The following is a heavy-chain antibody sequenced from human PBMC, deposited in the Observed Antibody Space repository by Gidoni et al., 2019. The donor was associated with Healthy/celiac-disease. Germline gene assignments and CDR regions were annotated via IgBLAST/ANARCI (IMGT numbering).Heavy chain of an antibody. J-gene: IGHJ6*03. Sequence: QVQLVQSGAEVKKPGASVKVSCKASGSTFTGYYMHWVRQAPGQGLEWMGWINPNSGGTNYAQKLQGRVTMTRDTSISTAYMELSRLRSDDTAVYYCARDPEGVVPAAMGAYYMDVWGKGTTVTVSS. CDR2: INPNSGGT. D-gene: IGHD2-2*01. CDR1: GSTFTGYY. CDR3: ARDPEGVVPAAMGAYYMDV. V-gene: IGHV1-2*02.